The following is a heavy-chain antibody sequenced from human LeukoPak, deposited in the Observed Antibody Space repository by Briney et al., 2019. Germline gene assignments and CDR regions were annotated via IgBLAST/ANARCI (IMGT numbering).Heavy chain of an antibody. D-gene: IGHD2-15*01. CDR1: GFTFSSYA. Sequence: PGGSLRLSCAASGFTFSSYAMSWVRQAPGKGLEWVAVIWYDGSNKYYAGSVKGRFTISRDNSKNTLYLQMNSLRAEDTAVYYCARGKISAADDYFDYWGQGTLVTVSS. J-gene: IGHJ4*02. CDR3: ARGKISAADDYFDY. V-gene: IGHV3-33*08. CDR2: IWYDGSNK.